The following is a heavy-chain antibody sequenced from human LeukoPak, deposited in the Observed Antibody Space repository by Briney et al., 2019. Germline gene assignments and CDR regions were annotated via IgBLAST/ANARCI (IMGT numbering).Heavy chain of an antibody. CDR1: GFTFSSYG. V-gene: IGHV3-30*02. CDR3: AKDSVDIVVVVAATGENYYMDV. D-gene: IGHD2-15*01. Sequence: PGGSLRLSCAASGFTFSSYGMHWVRQAPGKGLEWVTFIRFDGSYEDYADSVKGRFTISRDNSKNTLYLQMNSLRAEDTAVYYCAKDSVDIVVVVAATGENYYMDVWGKGTTVTVSS. J-gene: IGHJ6*03. CDR2: IRFDGSYE.